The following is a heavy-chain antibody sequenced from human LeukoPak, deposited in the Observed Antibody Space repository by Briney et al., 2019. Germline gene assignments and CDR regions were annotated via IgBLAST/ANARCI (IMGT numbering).Heavy chain of an antibody. CDR3: AKDLAVGYCSSTSCKPDVGSAFDI. D-gene: IGHD2-2*01. J-gene: IGHJ3*02. CDR1: GFTFSSYA. Sequence: GGSLRLSCAASGFTFSSYAMSWVRQAPGKGLEWVAAISGRAGSTYYADSVKGRFTISRDNSKNTLYLQMHSLRAEDTAVYYCAKDLAVGYCSSTSCKPDVGSAFDIWGQGTLVTVSS. V-gene: IGHV3-23*01. CDR2: ISGRAGST.